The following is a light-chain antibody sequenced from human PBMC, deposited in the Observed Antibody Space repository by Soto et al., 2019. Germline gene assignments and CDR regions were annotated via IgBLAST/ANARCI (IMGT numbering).Light chain of an antibody. CDR1: SSDVGGYIY. V-gene: IGLV2-14*01. CDR2: DVT. CDR3: SSYTTSSSYI. Sequence: ALTQPASVSGSPGQSITISCTGTSSDVGGYIYVSWYQQHPGKAPKLMIYDVTSRPSGVSYRFSGSKSGNTASLTISGLQAEDEADYYCSSYTTSSSYIFGTGTKVTVL. J-gene: IGLJ1*01.